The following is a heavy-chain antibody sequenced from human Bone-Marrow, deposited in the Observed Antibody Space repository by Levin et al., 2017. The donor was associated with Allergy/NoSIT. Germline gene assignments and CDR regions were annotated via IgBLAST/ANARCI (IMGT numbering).Heavy chain of an antibody. J-gene: IGHJ4*02. CDR3: ARGNDGGRWVGPYYFDS. V-gene: IGHV4-59*01. Sequence: SETLSLTCTVSGGSTTSDFWSWIRQPPGKGLEWIGYLSYGDSIKYNPSLESRVTISVDTSKFQFPLKMTSVTAADTGVYYCARGNDGGRWVGPYYFDSWGQGNLVIVSS. D-gene: IGHD1-1*01. CDR2: LSYGDSI. CDR1: GGSTTSDF.